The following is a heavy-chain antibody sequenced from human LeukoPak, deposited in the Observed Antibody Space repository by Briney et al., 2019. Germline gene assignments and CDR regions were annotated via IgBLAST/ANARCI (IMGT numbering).Heavy chain of an antibody. J-gene: IGHJ4*02. CDR3: ARGDYDYVWGSYRFSYFDY. Sequence: SETLSLTCTVSGGSISSYYWSWIRQPPGKGLETIGFIYYSGSTNYNPSLKSRVTISVDTSKNQFSLTLSSVTAADTAVYYCARGDYDYVWGSYRFSYFDYWGQGTLVTVSS. CDR1: GGSISSYY. D-gene: IGHD3-16*02. V-gene: IGHV4-59*01. CDR2: IYYSGST.